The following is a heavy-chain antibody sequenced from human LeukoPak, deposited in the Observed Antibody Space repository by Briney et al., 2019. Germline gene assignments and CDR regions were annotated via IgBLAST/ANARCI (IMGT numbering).Heavy chain of an antibody. J-gene: IGHJ4*02. CDR1: GYTFNSYG. CDR2: INPNSGGT. V-gene: IGHV1-2*02. D-gene: IGHD3-10*01. Sequence: ASVKVSCKASGYTFNSYGISWVRQAPGQGLEWMGWINPNSGGTNYAQKFQGRVTMTRDTSISTAYMELSRLRSDDTAVYYCARDRSRFKGDQFDYWGQGTLVTVSS. CDR3: ARDRSRFKGDQFDY.